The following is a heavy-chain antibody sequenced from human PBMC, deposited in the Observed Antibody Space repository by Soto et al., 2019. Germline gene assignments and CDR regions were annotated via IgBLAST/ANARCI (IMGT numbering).Heavy chain of an antibody. CDR1: GGSISSTSYY. Sequence: QLQLQESGPGLVKPSETLSLTCTVSGGSISSTSYYWGWIRQAPGKGLEWIGTIYYTGNTYYNPCLGSRFSISIDTSKNQFSLKLNSVTAADTAVYYCARQVFCSSGVCYGWFDPWGHGTLVTVSS. V-gene: IGHV4-39*01. CDR3: ARQVFCSSGVCYGWFDP. CDR2: IYYTGNT. D-gene: IGHD2-8*01. J-gene: IGHJ5*02.